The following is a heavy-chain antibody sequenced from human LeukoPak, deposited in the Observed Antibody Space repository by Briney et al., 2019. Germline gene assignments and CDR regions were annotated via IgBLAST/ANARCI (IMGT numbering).Heavy chain of an antibody. J-gene: IGHJ4*02. D-gene: IGHD3-10*01. CDR1: GGSISSSSYY. V-gene: IGHV4-39*01. CDR3: ARPGLLDYYGSGSKDV. Sequence: SETLSLTCTVSGGSISSSSYYWGWIRRPPGKGLEWIGRIYYSGSTYYNPSLKSRVTISVDTSKNQFSLKLSSVTAADTAVYYCARPGLLDYYGSGSKDVWGQGTLVTVSS. CDR2: IYYSGST.